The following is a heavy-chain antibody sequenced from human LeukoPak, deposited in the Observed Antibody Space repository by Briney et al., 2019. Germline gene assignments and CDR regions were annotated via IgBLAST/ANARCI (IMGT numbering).Heavy chain of an antibody. CDR3: AKSGPDLYCSSTSCSRAYYYMYV. V-gene: IGHV3-23*01. CDR1: GFTFSSYA. CDR2: ISGSGGST. Sequence: GGSLRLSCAASGFTFSSYAMSWVRQAPGKGLEWVSAISGSGGSTYYADSVKGRFTISRDNSKNTLYLQMNSLRAEDTAVYYCAKSGPDLYCSSTSCSRAYYYMYVWGKGTTVTVAS. J-gene: IGHJ6*03. D-gene: IGHD2-2*01.